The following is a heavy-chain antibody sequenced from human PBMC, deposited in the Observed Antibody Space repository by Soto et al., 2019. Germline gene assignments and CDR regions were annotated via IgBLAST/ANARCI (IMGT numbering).Heavy chain of an antibody. V-gene: IGHV1-69*01. J-gene: IGHJ4*02. CDR1: GGTFSSYA. Sequence: QVQLVQSGAEVKKPGSSVKVSCKASGGTFSSYAISWVRQAPGQGLEWMGGIIPIFGTANYAQKFQGRVTITADESTSTAYMELSSLRAEDTAVYSCARVTYSEVAAAEFDYWCQGTLVTVSS. CDR2: IIPIFGTA. D-gene: IGHD6-13*01. CDR3: ARVTYSEVAAAEFDY.